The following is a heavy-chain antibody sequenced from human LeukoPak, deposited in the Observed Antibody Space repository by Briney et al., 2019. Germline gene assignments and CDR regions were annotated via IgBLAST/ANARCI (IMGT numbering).Heavy chain of an antibody. V-gene: IGHV3-33*01. CDR1: GFTFSSYG. CDR3: ARGPPKEYYYYYGMDV. Sequence: GGSLRLSCAASGFTFSSYGMHWVRQAPGKGLEWVAVIWYDGGNKYYADSVKGRFTTSRDNSKNTLYLQMSSLRAEDTAVYYCARGPPKEYYYYYGMDVWGQGTTVTVSS. J-gene: IGHJ6*02. CDR2: IWYDGGNK.